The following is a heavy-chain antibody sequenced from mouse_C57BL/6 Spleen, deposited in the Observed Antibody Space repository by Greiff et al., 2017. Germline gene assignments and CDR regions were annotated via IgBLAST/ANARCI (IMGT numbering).Heavy chain of an antibody. CDR1: GYTFTSYW. Sequence: QVRLQQPGTELVKPGASVKLSCKASGYTFTSYWMHWVKQRPGQGLEWIGNINPSNGGTNYNEKFKSKATLTVDKSSSTAYMQLSSLTSEDSAVYYCARKRRGNYGEDYWGQGTTLTVSS. CDR2: INPSNGGT. CDR3: ARKRRGNYGEDY. V-gene: IGHV1-53*01. D-gene: IGHD2-1*01. J-gene: IGHJ2*01.